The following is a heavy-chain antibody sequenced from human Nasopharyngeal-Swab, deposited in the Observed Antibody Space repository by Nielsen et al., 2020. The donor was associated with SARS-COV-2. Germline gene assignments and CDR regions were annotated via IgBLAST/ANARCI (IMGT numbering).Heavy chain of an antibody. D-gene: IGHD2/OR15-2a*01. CDR2: IKQDGSEK. Sequence: LSLTCAASGFTFSSYWMSWVRQAPGKGLEWVANIKQDGSEKYYVDSVKGRFTISRDDAKNSLYLQMNSLRAEDTAVYYCARDCYGFSTTCNLIDYWGQGTLVTVSS. CDR1: GFTFSSYW. J-gene: IGHJ4*02. CDR3: ARDCYGFSTTCNLIDY. V-gene: IGHV3-7*01.